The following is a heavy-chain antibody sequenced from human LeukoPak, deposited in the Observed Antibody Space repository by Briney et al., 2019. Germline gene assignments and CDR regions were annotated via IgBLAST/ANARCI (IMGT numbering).Heavy chain of an antibody. Sequence: KLGASLQISCKGSGYIFTSYWIGWVRPLPGKGLEWMGIIYAGDSDTRYSPSFQGQVTISADKSISTAYLQWSSLKASDTAMYYCARHHTGGYYYYYMDVWGKGTTVTVSS. D-gene: IGHD3-10*01. CDR1: GYIFTSYW. CDR2: IYAGDSDT. V-gene: IGHV5-51*01. CDR3: ARHHTGGYYYYYMDV. J-gene: IGHJ6*03.